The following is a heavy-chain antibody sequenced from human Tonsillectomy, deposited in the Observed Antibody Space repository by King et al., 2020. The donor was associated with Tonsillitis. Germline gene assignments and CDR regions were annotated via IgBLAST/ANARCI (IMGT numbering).Heavy chain of an antibody. D-gene: IGHD2-2*01. CDR1: GGSISSSTYY. CDR3: AGLNLPPYCSSTSCYLDWFDP. V-gene: IGHV4-39*07. Sequence: LQLQESGPGLVKPSETLSLTCTVSGGSISSSTYYWGWIRQPPGKGLEWIGNIYYSGSTYYNPSLKSRVTISVDTSKNQFSLKLSSVTAADTAVYYFAGLNLPPYCSSTSCYLDWFDPWGQGTLVTVSS. J-gene: IGHJ5*02. CDR2: IYYSGST.